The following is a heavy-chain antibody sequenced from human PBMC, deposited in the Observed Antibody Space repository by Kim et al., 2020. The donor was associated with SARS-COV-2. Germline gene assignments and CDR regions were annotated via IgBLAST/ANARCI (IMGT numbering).Heavy chain of an antibody. CDR2: GT. D-gene: IGHD3-3*01. J-gene: IGHJ4*02. CDR3: ARERGFVGVEV. V-gene: IGHV1-2*02. Sequence: GTTYAQMYQGRLTMTRDASISTAYLELRNLTSDDTAVYYCARERGFVGVEVWGQGTLVTVSS.